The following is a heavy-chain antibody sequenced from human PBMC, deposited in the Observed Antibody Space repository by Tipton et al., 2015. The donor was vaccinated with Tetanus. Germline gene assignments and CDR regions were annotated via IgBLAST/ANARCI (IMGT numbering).Heavy chain of an antibody. CDR1: GFTFDKYA. D-gene: IGHD4-17*01. CDR3: AKLGAVTTPAY. V-gene: IGHV3-23*01. Sequence: SLRLSCTASGFTFDKYAMNWVRQAPGKGLEWVSGISGLGRTTDYADSVKGRFIISRDNSKNTLYLQMNSLRAKDTAVYYCAKLGAVTTPAYWGQGTLVTVSS. CDR2: ISGLGRTT. J-gene: IGHJ4*02.